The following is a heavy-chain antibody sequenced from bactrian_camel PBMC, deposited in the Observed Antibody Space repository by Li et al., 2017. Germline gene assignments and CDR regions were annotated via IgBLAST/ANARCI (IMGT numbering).Heavy chain of an antibody. V-gene: IGHV3S60*01. J-gene: IGHJ4*01. CDR2: MIVSGTTV. Sequence: HVQLVESGGGSVQAGGSLMLSCSASGFTPDPYCMAWFRQTPGKEREVIAAMIVSGTTVYYHDSVKGRFTISRDNAKKMLFLQMNNLKPVDTATYYCAASTTYPSGGSLILSRAGYNNWGQGTQVTVS. CDR1: GFTPDPYC. D-gene: IGHD5*01. CDR3: AASTTYPSGGSLILSRAGYNN.